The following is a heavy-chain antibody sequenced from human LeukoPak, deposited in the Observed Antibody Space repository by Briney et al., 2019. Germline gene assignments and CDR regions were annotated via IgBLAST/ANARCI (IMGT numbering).Heavy chain of an antibody. CDR2: INPNSGGT. J-gene: IGHJ6*03. D-gene: IGHD3-10*01. Sequence: EASVKVSCKASGYTFTGYYMHWVRQAPGQGLEWMGWINPNSGGTNYAQKLQGRVTMTRDTSISTAYMELSRLRSDDTAVYYCARDRHYYGSGSPNYHYYYMDVWGKGTTVTISS. CDR1: GYTFTGYY. CDR3: ARDRHYYGSGSPNYHYYYMDV. V-gene: IGHV1-2*02.